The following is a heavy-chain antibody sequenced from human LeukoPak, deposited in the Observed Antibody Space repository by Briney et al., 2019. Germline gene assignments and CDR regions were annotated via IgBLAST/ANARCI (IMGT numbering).Heavy chain of an antibody. D-gene: IGHD6-6*01. V-gene: IGHV3-20*04. CDR3: ARAPWEYSSAGGAFDI. Sequence: PGGSLRLSCAASGFTFDDYAMSWVRQAPGKGLEWVSGINWNGGSTGYADSVKGRFTISRDNAKNSLYLQMNSLRAEDTALYYCARAPWEYSSAGGAFDIWGQGTMVTVSS. CDR2: INWNGGST. CDR1: GFTFDDYA. J-gene: IGHJ3*02.